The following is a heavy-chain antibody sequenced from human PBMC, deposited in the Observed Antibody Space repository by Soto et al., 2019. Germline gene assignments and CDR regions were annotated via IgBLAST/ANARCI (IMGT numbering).Heavy chain of an antibody. V-gene: IGHV1-18*01. Sequence: QVQLVQSGAEVKKPGASLKVSCKASGYTFTNYGISWLRQAPGQGLEWMGWISTSNGNTDYPQSLQGRVTMTTDTYTNTAYMELRSLRSDDTAVYYCARDRLHTSSSSTFDYWGQGALVTVSS. J-gene: IGHJ4*02. CDR1: GYTFTNYG. CDR3: ARDRLHTSSSSTFDY. D-gene: IGHD6-6*01. CDR2: ISTSNGNT.